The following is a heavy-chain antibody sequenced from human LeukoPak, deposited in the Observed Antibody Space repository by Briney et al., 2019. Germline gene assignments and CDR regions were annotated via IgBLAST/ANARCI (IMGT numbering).Heavy chain of an antibody. D-gene: IGHD2-15*01. J-gene: IGHJ4*02. CDR3: ARGARYCSGGTCTDY. Sequence: ASVKVSCKASGYTFTGYYMHWVRQAPGQGLEWMGWINPNSGGTNYAQKFQGRVTMTRDTSISTAYMELSRLRSDDTAVYYCARGARYCSGGTCTDYWGQGTLVTVSS. CDR2: INPNSGGT. V-gene: IGHV1-2*02. CDR1: GYTFTGYY.